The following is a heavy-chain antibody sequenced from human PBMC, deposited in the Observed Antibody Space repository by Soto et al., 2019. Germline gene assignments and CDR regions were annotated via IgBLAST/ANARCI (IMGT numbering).Heavy chain of an antibody. Sequence: QITLKESGPTLVKPTQTLTLTCTFSGFSLSTSGVGVGWIRQPPGKALEWLALIYCDDDKRYSPSLKSRLTITKDTSKNQVVLTMTNMDPVDTATYYCAHLGLGELSFSRWGQGTLVTVSS. J-gene: IGHJ4*02. V-gene: IGHV2-5*02. D-gene: IGHD3-16*02. CDR3: AHLGLGELSFSR. CDR1: GFSLSTSGVG. CDR2: IYCDDDK.